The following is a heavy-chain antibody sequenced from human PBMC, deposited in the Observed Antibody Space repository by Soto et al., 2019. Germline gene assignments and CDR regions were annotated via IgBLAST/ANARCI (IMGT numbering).Heavy chain of an antibody. J-gene: IGHJ4*02. CDR1: GFTFSDYY. CDR3: AGERYSYGPYYFDY. CDR2: ITSSGSTT. V-gene: IGHV3-11*01. D-gene: IGHD5-18*01. Sequence: QVQLVESGGDLVKPGGSLRLSCAASGFTFSDYYMSWIRQDPGKGLEWVSSITSSGSTTYYTDSVKGRFTISRDNAKNSPYLQMSSLRADDTAVYYSAGERYSYGPYYFDYWGQGILVTVSS.